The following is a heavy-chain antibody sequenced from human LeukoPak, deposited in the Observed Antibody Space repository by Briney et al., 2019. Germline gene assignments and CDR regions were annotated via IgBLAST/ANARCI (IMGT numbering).Heavy chain of an antibody. Sequence: GGSLRLSCAASGFTFSSYAMHWVRQAPGKGLEWVANIKQDGSEKYYVDSVKGRFTISRDNAKNSLYLQMNNLRAEDTAVYYCARVPPYRAFDIWGQGTMVTVSS. J-gene: IGHJ3*02. CDR3: ARVPPYRAFDI. CDR2: IKQDGSEK. CDR1: GFTFSSYA. V-gene: IGHV3-7*01.